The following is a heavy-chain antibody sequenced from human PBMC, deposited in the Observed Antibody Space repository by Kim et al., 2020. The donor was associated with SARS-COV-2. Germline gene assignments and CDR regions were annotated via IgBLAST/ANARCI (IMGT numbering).Heavy chain of an antibody. Sequence: GGSLRLSCAASGFTFSSYSMNWVRQAPGKGLEWVSSISSSSSYIYYADSVKGRFTISRDNAKNSLYLQMNSLRAEDTAVYYCARDNGGQYYGDYLDAFDIWGQGTMVTVSS. CDR3: ARDNGGQYYGDYLDAFDI. D-gene: IGHD4-17*01. V-gene: IGHV3-21*01. CDR1: GFTFSSYS. J-gene: IGHJ3*02. CDR2: ISSSSSYI.